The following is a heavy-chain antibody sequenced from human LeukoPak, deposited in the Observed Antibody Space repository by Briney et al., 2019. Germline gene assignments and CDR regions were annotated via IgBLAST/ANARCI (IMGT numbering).Heavy chain of an antibody. Sequence: GGSLRLSCAAPGFPFSTYDMSWVRQAPGKGLEWVSYISSSAATIYYSDSVRGRFTISRDNARNSLYLQMNSLRAEDTAIYYCARVGAYAAVNWWGQGTQVTVSS. D-gene: IGHD1-20*01. J-gene: IGHJ4*02. V-gene: IGHV3-48*03. CDR3: ARVGAYAAVNW. CDR2: ISSSAATI. CDR1: GFPFSTYD.